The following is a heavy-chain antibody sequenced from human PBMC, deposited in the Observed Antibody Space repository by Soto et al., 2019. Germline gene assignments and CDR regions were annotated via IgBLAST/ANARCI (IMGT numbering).Heavy chain of an antibody. CDR1: GGTFSSYA. D-gene: IGHD6-13*01. J-gene: IGHJ4*02. CDR3: AIDREYSRSWRHFDY. CDR2: IIPIFGTA. Sequence: ASVKVSCKASGGTFSSYAISWVRQAPGQGLEWMGGIIPIFGTANYAQKFQGRVTITADESTSTAYMELSSLRSEDTAVYYCAIDREYSRSWRHFDYWGQGTLVTVSS. V-gene: IGHV1-69*13.